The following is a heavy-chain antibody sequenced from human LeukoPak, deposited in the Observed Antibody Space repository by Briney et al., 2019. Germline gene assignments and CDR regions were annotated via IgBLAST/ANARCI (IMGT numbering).Heavy chain of an antibody. CDR1: GGSISSGGYY. D-gene: IGHD2/OR15-2a*01. Sequence: SETLSLTCTVSGGSISSGGYYWSWIRQPPGKGLEWIGYIYHSGSTYYNPSLKSRVTISVDRSKNQFSLKLSSVTAADTAVYYCARARLWQPWDYWGQGTLVTVSS. V-gene: IGHV4-30-2*01. J-gene: IGHJ4*02. CDR3: ARARLWQPWDY. CDR2: IYHSGST.